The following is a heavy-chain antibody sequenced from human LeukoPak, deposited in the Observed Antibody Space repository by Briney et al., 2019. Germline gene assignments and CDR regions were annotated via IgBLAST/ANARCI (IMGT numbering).Heavy chain of an antibody. CDR2: TYNSGSS. CDR1: GGSISSYY. J-gene: IGHJ4*02. D-gene: IGHD3-10*01. V-gene: IGHV4-59*12. CDR3: AGYYGSGQWDN. Sequence: SETLSLTCTVSGGSISSYYWSWIRQPPGKGLEWIGYTYNSGSSSYSPSFKSRVTISTDTPRNQFFLRLTSVTAADTAVYYCAGYYGSGQWDNWGQGTLFTVSS.